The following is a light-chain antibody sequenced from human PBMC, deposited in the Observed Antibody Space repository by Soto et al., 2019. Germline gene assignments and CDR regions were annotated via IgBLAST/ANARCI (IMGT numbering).Light chain of an antibody. V-gene: IGLV2-14*01. CDR3: SSYTHSSNSV. CDR2: EVS. CDR1: SSDVGGYNY. J-gene: IGLJ3*02. Sequence: QSVLTQPASVSGSPRQSITISCTGTSSDVGGYNYVSWYQQHPGKAPKLMIYEVSNRLSGVSTRFSGSKSGNTASLTISRLQDEDEADYYCSSYTHSSNSVFGRGTPVTV.